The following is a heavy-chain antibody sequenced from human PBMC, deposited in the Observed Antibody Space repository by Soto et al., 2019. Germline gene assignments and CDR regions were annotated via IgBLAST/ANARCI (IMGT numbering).Heavy chain of an antibody. CDR3: ATSGVGWYRY. Sequence: QVQLVQSGAEVKKPGASVKVSCKASGYTFSSYDINWVRQATGPGLEWMGWLNPNRGDTGYAQKFQGRVSLHGNTSITTAYIQLSRLPSDDTAVYYCATSGVGWYRYWGQGTLVTVSS. D-gene: IGHD6-19*01. CDR2: LNPNRGDT. CDR1: GYTFSSYD. V-gene: IGHV1-8*01. J-gene: IGHJ4*02.